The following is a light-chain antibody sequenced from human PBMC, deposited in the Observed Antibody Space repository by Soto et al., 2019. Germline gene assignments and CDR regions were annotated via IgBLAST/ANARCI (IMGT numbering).Light chain of an antibody. J-gene: IGLJ1*01. V-gene: IGLV2-14*01. CDR3: SSYTISNTLPFV. CDR2: EVT. CDR1: RRDVGGYNY. Sequence: QSVLTQPASVSRSPGQSITISCTGTRRDVGGYNYVSWYQQYPGKSPKLLIYEVTHRPSGASNRFSGSKSGNTASLTISGLQAEDEADYYCSSYTISNTLPFVFGTGTKVTVL.